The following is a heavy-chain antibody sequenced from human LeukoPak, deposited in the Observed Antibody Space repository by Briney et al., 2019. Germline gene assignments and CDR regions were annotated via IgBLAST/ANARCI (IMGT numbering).Heavy chain of an antibody. Sequence: PSETLSLTRSVSGGSISNYYWSWIRQPPGKGLEWIGYIYNSGNTNYSPSLKSRVTISVDTSKNQLSLKLSSVTAADTAIYYCARPHGGPYAFDIWGQGTMVTVSS. V-gene: IGHV4-59*01. D-gene: IGHD3-16*01. CDR3: ARPHGGPYAFDI. J-gene: IGHJ3*02. CDR1: GGSISNYY. CDR2: IYNSGNT.